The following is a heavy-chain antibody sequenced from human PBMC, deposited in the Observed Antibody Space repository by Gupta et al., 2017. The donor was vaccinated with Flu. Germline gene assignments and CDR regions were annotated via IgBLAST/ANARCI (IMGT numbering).Heavy chain of an antibody. V-gene: IGHV1-18*01. D-gene: IGHD5-24*01. CDR3: ARARGDGYNLQYYYYLDV. J-gene: IGHJ6*03. Sequence: QVSLVQSGPEVRETGASVTVSCRTSGYTFTNFGFSWVRQAPGQGLEWMGWISGYNGNTILAQKFQGRVSMTSDTSTTTAHLELKSLRSDDTAVYYCARARGDGYNLQYYYYLDVWGKGTRVAVSS. CDR1: GYTFTNFG. CDR2: ISGYNGNT.